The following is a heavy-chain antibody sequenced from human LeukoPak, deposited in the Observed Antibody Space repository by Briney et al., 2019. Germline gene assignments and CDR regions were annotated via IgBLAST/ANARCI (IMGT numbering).Heavy chain of an antibody. Sequence: GGSLRLSCAASGFTFSSYWMSWVRQAPGKGLEWVANIKQDGSERYYVDSVRGRFTISRDNAKNSLSLEMNSLRAEDTAVYYGARDHGRGASCSDYWGQGTLVTVSS. CDR1: GFTFSSYW. J-gene: IGHJ4*02. CDR3: ARDHGRGASCSDY. CDR2: IKQDGSER. D-gene: IGHD2-15*01. V-gene: IGHV3-7*01.